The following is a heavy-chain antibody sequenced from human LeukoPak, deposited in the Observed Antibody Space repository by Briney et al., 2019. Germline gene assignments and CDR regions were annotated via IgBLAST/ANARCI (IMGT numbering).Heavy chain of an antibody. V-gene: IGHV3-48*01. CDR1: GFTFSSYS. CDR3: ARDRSANSRVYYFDY. Sequence: PGGSLRLSCAASGFTFSSYSMNWVRQAPEKGLEWVSYTSSSASTIYYADSVKGRFTISRDNSKNTLFLQMNSLRAEDTAVYYCARDRSANSRVYYFDYWGQGTLVTVSS. D-gene: IGHD6-6*01. CDR2: TSSSASTI. J-gene: IGHJ4*02.